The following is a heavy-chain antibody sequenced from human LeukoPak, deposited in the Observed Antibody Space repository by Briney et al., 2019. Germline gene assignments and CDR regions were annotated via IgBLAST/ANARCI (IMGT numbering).Heavy chain of an antibody. J-gene: IGHJ5*02. V-gene: IGHV4-34*01. CDR2: INHSGST. D-gene: IGHD1-14*01. CDR3: ARGGTTGWFDP. Sequence: GSLRLSCAASGFTFGNAWMTWVRQPPGKGLEWIGEINHSGSTNYNPSLKSRVTISVDTSKNQFSLKLSSVTAADTAVYYCARGGTTGWFDPWGQGTLVTVSS. CDR1: GFTFGNAW.